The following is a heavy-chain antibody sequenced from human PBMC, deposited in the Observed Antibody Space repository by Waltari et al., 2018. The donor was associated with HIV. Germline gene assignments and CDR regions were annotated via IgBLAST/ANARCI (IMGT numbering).Heavy chain of an antibody. CDR3: ASPAGKAY. V-gene: IGHV3-74*01. CDR1: GFTFSDYR. J-gene: IGHJ4*02. D-gene: IGHD3-10*01. Sequence: EVQLVESGGDLVQPGGSLSLSCAASGFTFSDYRMHWVRQAPGKGLVWVPRSNSDGSSTNYADSVKVRFTISRDNAKNTLYLQMNSLRVEDTAVYYCASPAGKAYWGQGSLVTVSS. CDR2: SNSDGSST.